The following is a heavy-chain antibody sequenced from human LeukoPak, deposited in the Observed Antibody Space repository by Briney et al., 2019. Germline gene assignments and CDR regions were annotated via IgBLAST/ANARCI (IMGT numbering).Heavy chain of an antibody. Sequence: GGSLRLSCAASGFTFSSYAMHWVRQAPGKGLEWVAVISYDGGNKYYADSVKGRFTISRDNSKNTLYLQMNSLRAEDTAVYYCARELWQQLVLRLYYYYGMDVWGQGTTVTVSS. CDR1: GFTFSSYA. V-gene: IGHV3-30-3*01. CDR2: ISYDGGNK. D-gene: IGHD6-13*01. J-gene: IGHJ6*02. CDR3: ARELWQQLVLRLYYYYGMDV.